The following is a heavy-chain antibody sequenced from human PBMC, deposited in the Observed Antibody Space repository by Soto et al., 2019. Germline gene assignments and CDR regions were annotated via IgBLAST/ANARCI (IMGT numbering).Heavy chain of an antibody. CDR2: INQDGSDK. V-gene: IGHV3-7*04. CDR3: GGGGGNFDQ. CDR1: GFTLSTYW. Sequence: EVQLVESGGGLVQPGGSLRLTCAASGFTLSTYWMSWVRQAPGKGLEWVANINQDGSDKRYVDSLKGRFTISRDNAKNYLYLQMKSLRAGDTAVYYCGGGGGNFDQWGQGTLVTVSS. D-gene: IGHD3-16*01. J-gene: IGHJ4*02.